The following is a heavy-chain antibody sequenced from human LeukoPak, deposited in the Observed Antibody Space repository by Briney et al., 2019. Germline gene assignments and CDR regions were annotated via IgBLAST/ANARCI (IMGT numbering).Heavy chain of an antibody. D-gene: IGHD5-12*01. CDR3: AKGAYDYIEITYFDY. J-gene: IGHJ4*02. CDR1: GFSFNNYA. CDR2: IIGSSGST. Sequence: GGSLRLSCVASGFSFNNYAMNWVRQAPGKGLEWVSLIIGSSGSTFYADSVKGRFTISRDKSKNTLYLQMNSLRAEDTAVYYCAKGAYDYIEITYFDYWGQGSLVTVSS. V-gene: IGHV3-23*01.